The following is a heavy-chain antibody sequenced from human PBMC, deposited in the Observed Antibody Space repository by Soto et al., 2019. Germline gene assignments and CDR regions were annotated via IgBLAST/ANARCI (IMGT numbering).Heavy chain of an antibody. CDR1: GGSLSDYY. D-gene: IGHD2-21*02. J-gene: IGHJ4*02. CDR3: ARGRVLVTANLDYFDY. V-gene: IGHV4-59*01. Sequence: SETLSLTCTVSGGSLSDYYWTWIRQPPGKGLEWIGYVYYSGSTNYSPSLKSRVSISIDTSKNQFSLKLSSVIAADTAVYYCARGRVLVTANLDYFDYWGQGTLVTVSS. CDR2: VYYSGST.